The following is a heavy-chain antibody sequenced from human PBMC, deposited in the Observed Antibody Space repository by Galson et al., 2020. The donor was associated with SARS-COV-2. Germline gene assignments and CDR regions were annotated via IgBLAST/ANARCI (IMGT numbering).Heavy chain of an antibody. Sequence: SETLSLTCTVSSYSMRDGNYYWGWIRQPPGKVLEWIGTIYSTGSTYYSPSLRSRVSMSVDPSKSQFSLRLTSVTVADTAVYYCAANDLSYYDTDGFYDFDYWGQGLLVTVSS. CDR2: IYSTGST. CDR3: AANDLSYYDTDGFYDFDY. D-gene: IGHD3-22*01. J-gene: IGHJ4*02. V-gene: IGHV4-39*01. CDR1: SYSMRDGNYY.